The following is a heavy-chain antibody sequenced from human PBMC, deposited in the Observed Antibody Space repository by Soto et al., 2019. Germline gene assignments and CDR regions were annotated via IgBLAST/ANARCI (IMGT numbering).Heavy chain of an antibody. CDR1: GGSFSGYY. Sequence: ASETLSLTFAVYGGSFSGYYWSWIRQPPGKGLEWIGEINHSGSTNYNPSLKSRVTISVDTSKNQFSLQLSAVTAADTAVYYCARGPDRGAFDYWGQGTLVTVSS. J-gene: IGHJ4*02. V-gene: IGHV4-34*01. CDR2: INHSGST. CDR3: ARGPDRGAFDY. D-gene: IGHD1-26*01.